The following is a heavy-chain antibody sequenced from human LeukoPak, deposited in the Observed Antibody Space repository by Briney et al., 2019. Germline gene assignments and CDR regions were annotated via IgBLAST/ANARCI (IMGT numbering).Heavy chain of an antibody. CDR2: IYYGGST. CDR3: ARVDFVVVPAAMYCADP. CDR1: GGSVSSSSYY. V-gene: IGHV4-61*01. J-gene: IGHJ5*02. D-gene: IGHD2-2*01. Sequence: PSETLSLTCTVSGGSVSSSSYYWSWIRQPPGKGLEWIGYIYYGGSTNYNPSLKSRVTISVDTSTNQFSLKLRSVTAADTAVYYCARVDFVVVPAAMYCADPWGKGTLVTASS.